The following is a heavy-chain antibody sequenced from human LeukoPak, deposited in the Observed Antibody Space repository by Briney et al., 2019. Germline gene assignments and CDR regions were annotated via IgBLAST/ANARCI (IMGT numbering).Heavy chain of an antibody. V-gene: IGHV4-61*10. CDR2: IYSSGNT. CDR3: ARGSVVRGICDY. CDR1: GDSINNDDYY. D-gene: IGHD3-10*01. J-gene: IGHJ4*02. Sequence: SETLPLTCTVSGDSINNDDYYWNWIRQPAGKGLEWIGLIYSSGNTDFNPSLKSRVTISVDTSKNQFSLKLSSVTAADTAVYYCARGSVVRGICDYWGQGTLVTVSS.